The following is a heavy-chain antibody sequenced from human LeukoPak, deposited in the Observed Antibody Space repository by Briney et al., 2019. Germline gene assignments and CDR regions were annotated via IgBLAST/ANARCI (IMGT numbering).Heavy chain of an antibody. J-gene: IGHJ6*03. CDR3: ARDSFVDDFWSGYHSYYYYYYMDV. V-gene: IGHV3-30*02. D-gene: IGHD3-3*01. CDR1: GFIFSTYG. CDR2: IRYDGSNK. Sequence: GGSLRLSCAASGFIFSTYGMHWVRQAPGKGLEWVAFIRYDGSNKYYADSVKGRFTISRDNAKNSLYLQMNSLRAEDTAVYYCARDSFVDDFWSGYHSYYYYYYMDVWGKGTTVTVSS.